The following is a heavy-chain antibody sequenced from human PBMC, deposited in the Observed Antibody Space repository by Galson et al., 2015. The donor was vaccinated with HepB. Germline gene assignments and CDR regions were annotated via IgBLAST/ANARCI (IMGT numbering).Heavy chain of an antibody. CDR2: IISDASST. J-gene: IGHJ6*03. D-gene: IGHD3-10*01. CDR1: GFTFSSYW. Sequence: SLRLSCAASGFTFSSYWMHWVRQAPGKGLVWVSRIISDASSTTYADSVKGRFTISRDNAKNTLYLQMNGLRAEDTAVYYCARGRGDFVGVYYYYYMDVWGMGTTVTVSS. CDR3: ARGRGDFVGVYYYYYMDV. V-gene: IGHV3-74*03.